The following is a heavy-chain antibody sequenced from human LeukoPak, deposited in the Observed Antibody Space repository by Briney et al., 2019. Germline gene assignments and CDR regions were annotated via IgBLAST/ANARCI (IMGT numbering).Heavy chain of an antibody. J-gene: IGHJ4*02. Sequence: GASVKVSCKASGYTFTGYAMNWVRQAPGQGLEWMGWINTNTGNPTYAQGFTGRFVFSLDTSVSTAYLQISCLKAEDTAVYYCARSGWGDYFDYWGQGTLVTVSS. V-gene: IGHV7-4-1*02. D-gene: IGHD6-19*01. CDR1: GYTFTGYA. CDR2: INTNTGNP. CDR3: ARSGWGDYFDY.